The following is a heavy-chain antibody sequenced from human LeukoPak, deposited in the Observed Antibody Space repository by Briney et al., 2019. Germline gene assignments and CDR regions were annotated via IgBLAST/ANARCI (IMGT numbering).Heavy chain of an antibody. Sequence: ASVKVSCXASGYTFTGYYIHWVRQAPGQGLEWMGRINPNSGGTNCAQKFQGRVTMTRDTSISTAYMELSRLRSDDTAVYYCARLRYCSSTSCYAEMYYFDYWGQGTLVTVSS. D-gene: IGHD2-2*01. V-gene: IGHV1-2*06. J-gene: IGHJ4*02. CDR1: GYTFTGYY. CDR3: ARLRYCSSTSCYAEMYYFDY. CDR2: INPNSGGT.